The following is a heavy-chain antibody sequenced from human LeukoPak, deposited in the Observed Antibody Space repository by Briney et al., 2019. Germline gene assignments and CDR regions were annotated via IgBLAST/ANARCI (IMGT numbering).Heavy chain of an antibody. V-gene: IGHV4-59*01. CDR2: ISYTGST. CDR1: GGSISPYF. D-gene: IGHD3-10*01. J-gene: IGHJ5*02. CDR3: ARDDYRGVTNFDP. Sequence: SETLSLTCTVSGGSISPYFWSWIRQPPGKGLEWFGYISYTGSTNYNPSLNSRVTISVDTSKNQFSLQLTSVTAADTAVYYCARDDYRGVTNFDPWGQGTLVTVSS.